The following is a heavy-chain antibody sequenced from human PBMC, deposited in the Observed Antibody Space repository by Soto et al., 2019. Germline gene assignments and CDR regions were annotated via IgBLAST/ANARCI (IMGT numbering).Heavy chain of an antibody. V-gene: IGHV1-58*01. D-gene: IGHD4-17*01. J-gene: IGHJ5*02. CDR3: AADGDYGRNWFDP. CDR1: GFTFTSSA. CDR2: IVVGSGNT. Sequence: SVKVSCKASGFTFTSSAVQWVRQARGQRLEWIGWIVVGSGNTNYAQKFQERVTITRDMSTSTAYMELSSLRSEDTAVYYCAADGDYGRNWFDPWGRGTLVTVSS.